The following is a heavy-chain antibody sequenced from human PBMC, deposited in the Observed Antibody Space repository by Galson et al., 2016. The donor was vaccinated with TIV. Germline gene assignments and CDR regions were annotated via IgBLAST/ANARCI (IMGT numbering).Heavy chain of an antibody. J-gene: IGHJ4*02. CDR2: LSHSGIT. D-gene: IGHD3-22*01. V-gene: IGHV4-59*11. CDR3: ARGGFSGFYNDY. CDR1: GGSISSHF. Sequence: SETLSLTCSVSGGSISSHFWTWIRQPPGKGLEWIGYLSHSGITNYNPSLRSRVTISADTSKNQFSLTLTSVTAADTAFYYCARGGFSGFYNDYWGQGMLVTVSA.